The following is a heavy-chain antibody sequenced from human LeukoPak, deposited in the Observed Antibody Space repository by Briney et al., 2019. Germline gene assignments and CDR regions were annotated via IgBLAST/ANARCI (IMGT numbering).Heavy chain of an antibody. D-gene: IGHD3-22*01. J-gene: IGHJ4*02. CDR3: AKDIRDYYDSSGYYYPSYFDY. V-gene: IGHV3-23*01. Sequence: GGSLRLSCGASGFTFRNYAMTWVRQAPGKGLEWVSAISGSGGSTYYADSVKGRFTISRDNSKNTLYLQMNSLRAEDTAVYYCAKDIRDYYDSSGYYYPSYFDYWGQGTLVTVSS. CDR2: ISGSGGST. CDR1: GFTFRNYA.